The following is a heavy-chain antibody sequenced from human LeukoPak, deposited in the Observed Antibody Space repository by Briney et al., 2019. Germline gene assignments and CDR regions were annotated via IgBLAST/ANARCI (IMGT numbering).Heavy chain of an antibody. Sequence: ASVNVSCKAYGYTFMSHGISWVRQAPAQGLEWMGWISGSSSNTNYAQRLQGRVTMTTDTSTTTAYMELRSLRSDDTAVYYCARATGTWGQDGFDIWGEGTMVTVSS. CDR3: ARATGTWGQDGFDI. CDR1: GYTFMSHG. V-gene: IGHV1-18*01. CDR2: ISGSSSNT. D-gene: IGHD3-16*01. J-gene: IGHJ3*02.